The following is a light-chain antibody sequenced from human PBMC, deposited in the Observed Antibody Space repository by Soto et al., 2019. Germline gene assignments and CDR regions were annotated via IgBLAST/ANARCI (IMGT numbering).Light chain of an antibody. J-gene: IGKJ2*01. CDR1: QSLTSSY. Sequence: EIVLTQSPGTLSLSPGERATLSCRASQSLTSSYLAWYQQKPGQAPRLLIYGASSRATGIPDRFTGSGSGTDFTLTISRLEPEDFAVYYCHQYGRSPYAFGQGTKLEIK. CDR2: GAS. V-gene: IGKV3-20*01. CDR3: HQYGRSPYA.